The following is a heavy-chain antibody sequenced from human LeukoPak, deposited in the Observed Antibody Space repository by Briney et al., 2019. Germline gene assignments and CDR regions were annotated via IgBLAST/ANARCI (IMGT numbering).Heavy chain of an antibody. J-gene: IGHJ5*02. CDR1: GYSFTSYW. CDR3: ARHDGYNWNDGGSLRFDP. Sequence: PGESLKISCKGSGYSFTSYWIGWVRQMPGKGLEWMGIIYPGDSDTRYSPSFQGQVTISADKSISTAYLQWSSLKASDTAMYYCARHDGYNWNDGGSLRFDPWGQGTLVTVSS. V-gene: IGHV5-51*01. CDR2: IYPGDSDT. D-gene: IGHD1-1*01.